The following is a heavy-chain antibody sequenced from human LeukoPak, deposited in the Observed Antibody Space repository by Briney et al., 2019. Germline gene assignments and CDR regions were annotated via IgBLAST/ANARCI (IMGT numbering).Heavy chain of an antibody. CDR2: TYYRSKWYN. V-gene: IGHV6-1*01. J-gene: IGHJ4*02. Sequence: SQTLSLTCAISGDSVSSDTTTWNWIRQSPSRGLEWLGRTYYRSKWYNDYAVSVKSRITISPDTSKNQFSLQLNSVTPADTAVYYCARAEGSSGWYRFMGIDYWGQGTLVTVSS. CDR3: ARAEGSSGWYRFMGIDY. D-gene: IGHD6-19*01. CDR1: GDSVSSDTTT.